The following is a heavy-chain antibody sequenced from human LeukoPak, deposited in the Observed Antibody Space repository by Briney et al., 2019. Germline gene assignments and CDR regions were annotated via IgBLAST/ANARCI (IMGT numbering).Heavy chain of an antibody. V-gene: IGHV3-11*06. J-gene: IGHJ6*04. CDR1: GFTLSDYY. Sequence: NPGGSLRLPCAASGFTLSDYYMSWIRQAPGKGLEWVSYISSSSSYTNYAHSVKGRFTISRDNAKNSLYLQMNSLRAEDTAVYYCARGTRVDPAMGPGTYYYGMDVWGKGTTVTVSS. D-gene: IGHD5-18*01. CDR3: ARGTRVDPAMGPGTYYYGMDV. CDR2: ISSSSSYT.